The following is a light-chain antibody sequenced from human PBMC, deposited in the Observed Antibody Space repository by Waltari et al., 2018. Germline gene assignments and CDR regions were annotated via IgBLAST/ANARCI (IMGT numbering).Light chain of an antibody. CDR1: SSNIGAGYD. CDR2: GNT. J-gene: IGLJ1*01. CDR3: QSYDSDLSGSRV. V-gene: IGLV1-40*01. Sequence: QSVLTQPPSVSGAPGQRVTISCTGSSSNIGAGYDVHWYQHLPGTAPKVLIYGNTNRPSGVPDRFSGSKSGTSASLASTGLQSADEADYYGQSYDSDLSGSRVFGTGTKVTVL.